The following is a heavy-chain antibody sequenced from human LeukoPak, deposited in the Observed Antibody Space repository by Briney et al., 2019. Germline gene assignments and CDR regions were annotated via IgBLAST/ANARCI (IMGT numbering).Heavy chain of an antibody. CDR2: INGNGGTR. V-gene: IGHV3-64D*06. Sequence: GGSLRLSCSASGFTFSRYVMHWVRQALGKGLEYVSSINGNGGTRYYADSVKGRFTISRDNSKNTVYLQMSSLRTEDTAVYYCPQWVDRVGFDYWGQGTLVTVSS. CDR1: GFTFSRYV. CDR3: PQWVDRVGFDY. D-gene: IGHD6-19*01. J-gene: IGHJ4*02.